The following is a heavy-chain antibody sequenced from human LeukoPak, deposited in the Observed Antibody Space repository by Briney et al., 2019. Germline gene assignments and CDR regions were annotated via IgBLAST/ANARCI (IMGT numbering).Heavy chain of an antibody. D-gene: IGHD6-13*01. Sequence: SGPTLVNPTQTLTVTCTFSGFSLSTSGVGVGWIRQPPGKALEWLAVIYWDDDKRYSPSLKSRLTITKDTSKNQVVLTMTNVDPVDTATYYCAHSPVIATAGIMSWFDPWGQGTLVTVSS. V-gene: IGHV2-5*02. CDR3: AHSPVIATAGIMSWFDP. CDR1: GFSLSTSGVG. J-gene: IGHJ5*02. CDR2: IYWDDDK.